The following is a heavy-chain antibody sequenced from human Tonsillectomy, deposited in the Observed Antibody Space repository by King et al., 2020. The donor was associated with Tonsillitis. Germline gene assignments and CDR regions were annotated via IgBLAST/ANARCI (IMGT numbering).Heavy chain of an antibody. Sequence: VQLQESGPGLVKPSQTLSLTCAVSGGSISSGGYSWSWIRQPPGKGLEWIGNIYYSGSTYYNPSFKSRVNISIDTSKNQFSLKLRSVTAADTAVYYCARAGWFGGLSVRYFDYWGQGTLVTVSS. CDR3: ARAGWFGGLSVRYFDY. CDR1: GGSISSGGYS. J-gene: IGHJ4*02. D-gene: IGHD3-10*01. V-gene: IGHV4-30-4*07. CDR2: IYYSGST.